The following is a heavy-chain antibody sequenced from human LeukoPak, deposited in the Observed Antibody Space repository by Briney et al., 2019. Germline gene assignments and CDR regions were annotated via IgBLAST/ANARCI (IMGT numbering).Heavy chain of an antibody. CDR1: AFTFSSYG. V-gene: IGHV3-30*03. CDR2: ISYDGSNK. J-gene: IGHJ6*02. D-gene: IGHD2-2*01. CDR3: ARDIVVVPAAISAPRSPFYYYYGMDV. Sequence: GGSLRLSCAASAFTFSSYGMHWVRQAPGKGLEWVAVISYDGSNKYYADSMKGRFTISRDNSKNTLYLQMNSLRAEDTAVYYCARDIVVVPAAISAPRSPFYYYYGMDVWGQGTTVTVSS.